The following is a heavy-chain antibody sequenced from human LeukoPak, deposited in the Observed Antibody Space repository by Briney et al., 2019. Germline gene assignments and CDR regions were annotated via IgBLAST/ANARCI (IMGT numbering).Heavy chain of an antibody. Sequence: SETLSLTCAVSGDSISTTNYYWGWIRQPPGKGLEWIGIIYYSGITHYNPSLKSRVTILVDTSKNQFSLKLSSVTDADTAVYYCARVRRSLNWFDSWGQGTLVTVSS. J-gene: IGHJ5*01. CDR3: ARVRRSLNWFDS. CDR1: GDSISTTNYY. D-gene: IGHD3-3*01. CDR2: IYYSGIT. V-gene: IGHV4-39*01.